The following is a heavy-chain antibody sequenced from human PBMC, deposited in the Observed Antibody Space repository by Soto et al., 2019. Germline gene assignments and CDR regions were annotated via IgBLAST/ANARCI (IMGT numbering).Heavy chain of an antibody. J-gene: IGHJ6*02. D-gene: IGHD3-3*01. CDR2: MNPNSGNT. CDR3: ASGDLGAPIYGMDV. CDR1: GYTFTSYD. Sequence: ASVKVSCKASGYTFTSYDINWVRQATGQGLEWMGWMNPNSGNTGYAQKFQGRVTMPRNTSISTAYMELSSLRSEDTAVYYCASGDLGAPIYGMDVWGQGTTVTVSS. V-gene: IGHV1-8*01.